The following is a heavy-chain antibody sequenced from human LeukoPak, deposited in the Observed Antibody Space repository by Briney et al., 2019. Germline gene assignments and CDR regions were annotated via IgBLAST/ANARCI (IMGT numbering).Heavy chain of an antibody. CDR2: ISSSGSTI. J-gene: IGHJ6*03. CDR3: ARASAWFGRYYMDV. Sequence: SGGSLRLSCAASGFTFSDYYMSWIRQAPGKGLEWVSYISSSGSTIYYADSVKGRFTISSDNAKNSLYLQMNSLRAEDTAVYYCARASAWFGRYYMDVWGKGTTVTVSS. D-gene: IGHD3-10*01. V-gene: IGHV3-11*04. CDR1: GFTFSDYY.